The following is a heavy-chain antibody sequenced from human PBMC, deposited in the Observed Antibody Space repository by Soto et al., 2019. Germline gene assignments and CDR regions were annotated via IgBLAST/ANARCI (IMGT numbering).Heavy chain of an antibody. CDR3: AKDIATYCVGDGHPTDS. D-gene: IGHD2-21*02. Sequence: QVQLVESGGGVVQPGRSLRVSCVSSGFTFSSYGMHWVRQAPGKGLEWLALISDDGSHKYYADSVKGRFTISRDNSKNTLYMQMNTLSTEDTAVYYCAKDIATYCVGDGHPTDSWGQGTLVTVSS. CDR1: GFTFSSYG. V-gene: IGHV3-30*18. CDR2: ISDDGSHK. J-gene: IGHJ4*02.